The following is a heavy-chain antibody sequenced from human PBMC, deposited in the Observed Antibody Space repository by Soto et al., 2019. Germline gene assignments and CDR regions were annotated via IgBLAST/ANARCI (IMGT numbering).Heavy chain of an antibody. J-gene: IGHJ4*02. CDR3: AHSRRDGYNYLFLDY. V-gene: IGHV2-5*02. CDR2: IYWDDDK. D-gene: IGHD5-12*01. Sequence: QITLKESGPTLVKPTQTLTLTCTFSGFSLSTSGVGVGWIRQPPGKALEWLALIYWDDDKRYSPSLNSRLTITKDTSKNHVVLTMTNMNPVDTATYYCAHSRRDGYNYLFLDYWGQGTLVTVSS. CDR1: GFSLSTSGVG.